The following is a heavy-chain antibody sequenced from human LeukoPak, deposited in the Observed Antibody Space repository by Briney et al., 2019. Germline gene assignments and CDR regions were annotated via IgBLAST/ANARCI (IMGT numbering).Heavy chain of an antibody. CDR2: ISSSSSYI. D-gene: IGHD2-21*02. Sequence: GGSLRLSCAASAFTFSSYSMNWVRQAPGKGLEWVSSISSSSSYIYYADSVKGRFTISRDNAKNSLYLQINSLRAEDTAVYYCARCAGGDCYGNYWGQGTLVTVSS. CDR3: ARCAGGDCYGNY. CDR1: AFTFSSYS. J-gene: IGHJ4*02. V-gene: IGHV3-21*01.